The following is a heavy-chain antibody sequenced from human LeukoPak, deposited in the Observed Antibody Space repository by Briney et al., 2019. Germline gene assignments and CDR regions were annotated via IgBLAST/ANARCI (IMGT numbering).Heavy chain of an antibody. CDR3: ARGSAAGII. V-gene: IGHV4-39*07. CDR1: GGSISSSSYY. Sequence: PSGTLSLTCTVSGGSISSSSYYWGWIRQPPGKGLEWIGSIYYSGSTYYNPSLKSRVTISVDTSKNQFSLKLSSVTAADTAVYYCARGSAAGIIWGQGTLVTVSS. D-gene: IGHD6-13*01. CDR2: IYYSGST. J-gene: IGHJ4*02.